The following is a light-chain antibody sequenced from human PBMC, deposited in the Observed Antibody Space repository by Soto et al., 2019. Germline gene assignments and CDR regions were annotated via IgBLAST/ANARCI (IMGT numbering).Light chain of an antibody. Sequence: EIVLTQSPGTLSLSPGERATLSCRASQSVTSSYLVWYQQKPGQAPRLLIYAASSRATGIPDRFSGSGSGKDFTLTISRLEPEDFAVYYCQQYGYSATFGGGTKVEIK. J-gene: IGKJ4*01. CDR3: QQYGYSAT. V-gene: IGKV3-20*01. CDR1: QSVTSSY. CDR2: AAS.